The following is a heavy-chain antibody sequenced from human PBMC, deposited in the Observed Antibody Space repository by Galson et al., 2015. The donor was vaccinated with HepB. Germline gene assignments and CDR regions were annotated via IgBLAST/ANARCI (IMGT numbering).Heavy chain of an antibody. Sequence: SLRLSCAASGFTFSSYGMHWVRQAPGKGLEWVAVIWYDGSNKYYADSVKGRFTISRDNSKNTLYLQMNSLRAEDTAVYYCARDLGGENTAMGDYWGQGTLVTVSS. V-gene: IGHV3-33*01. CDR1: GFTFSSYG. D-gene: IGHD5-18*01. J-gene: IGHJ4*02. CDR3: ARDLGGENTAMGDY. CDR2: IWYDGSNK.